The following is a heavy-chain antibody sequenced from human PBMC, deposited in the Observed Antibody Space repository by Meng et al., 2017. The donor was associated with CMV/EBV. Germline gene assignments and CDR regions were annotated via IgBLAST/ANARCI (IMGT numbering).Heavy chain of an antibody. CDR1: GGSFSGYY. D-gene: IGHD1-26*01. V-gene: IGHV4-34*01. J-gene: IGHJ5*02. Sequence: QGELRQRGAGLLQPSETLSPTCAVYGGSFSGYYWSWLRQPPGKGLEWIGEINHSGSTNYTPSLKSRVTISVDTSKNQFSLKLSSVTAADTAVYYCARGVGGWFDPWGQGTLVTVSS. CDR3: ARGVGGWFDP. CDR2: INHSGST.